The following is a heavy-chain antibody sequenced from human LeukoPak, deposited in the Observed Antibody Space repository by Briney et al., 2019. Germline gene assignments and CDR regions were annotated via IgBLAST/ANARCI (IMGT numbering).Heavy chain of an antibody. CDR2: IYPGDSDT. CDR3: ARHRDSYDFWSGYRAYYYGMDV. J-gene: IGHJ6*02. Sequence: GESLKISCKGSGNSFTSYWIGWVRQMPGKGLEWMGIIYPGDSDTRYSPSFQGQVTISADKSISTAYLQWSSLKASDTAMYYCARHRDSYDFWSGYRAYYYGMDVWGQGTTVTVSS. V-gene: IGHV5-51*01. D-gene: IGHD3-3*01. CDR1: GNSFTSYW.